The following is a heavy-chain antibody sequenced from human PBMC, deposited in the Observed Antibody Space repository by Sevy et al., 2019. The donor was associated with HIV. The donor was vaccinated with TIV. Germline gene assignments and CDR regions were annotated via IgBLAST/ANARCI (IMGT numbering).Heavy chain of an antibody. CDR1: GYTFTGYY. D-gene: IGHD2-2*01. Sequence: ASVKVSCKASGYTFTGYYMHWVRQAPGQGLEWMGRINPNSGGTNYAQKFQGRVTMTRDTSISTAYMELSRLRSDDTAVYYCARDSTLAYYAPGYWGQGTLVTVSS. V-gene: IGHV1-2*06. J-gene: IGHJ4*02. CDR2: INPNSGGT. CDR3: ARDSTLAYYAPGY.